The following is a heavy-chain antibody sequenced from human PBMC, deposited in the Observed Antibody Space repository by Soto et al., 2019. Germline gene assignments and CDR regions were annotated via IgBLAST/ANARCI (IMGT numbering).Heavy chain of an antibody. J-gene: IGHJ4*02. Sequence: GGSLRLSCAASGFTFSTYSMSWVRQGPGKGLEWVSTISGSGGTAYYADSVKGRLIISRDNSKNTLFLQMNSLRAEDTAVYYCSKGAYYDFLSGYSSFDCWGQGTLVTVSS. CDR2: ISGSGGTA. CDR3: SKGAYYDFLSGYSSFDC. V-gene: IGHV3-23*01. CDR1: GFTFSTYS. D-gene: IGHD3-3*01.